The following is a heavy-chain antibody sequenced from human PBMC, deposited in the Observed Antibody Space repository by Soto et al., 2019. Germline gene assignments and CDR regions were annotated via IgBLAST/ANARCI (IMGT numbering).Heavy chain of an antibody. CDR3: ARGGGYSYGGEVDP. J-gene: IGHJ5*02. Sequence: SVKVSWKSSVYPLTGYDINWVRQATGQGLEWMGWMNPNSGNTGYAQKFQGRVTMTRNTSISTAYMELSSLRSEDTAVYYRARGGGYSYGGEVDPWGQGTLVTVSS. CDR1: VYPLTGYD. D-gene: IGHD5-18*01. CDR2: MNPNSGNT. V-gene: IGHV1-8*01.